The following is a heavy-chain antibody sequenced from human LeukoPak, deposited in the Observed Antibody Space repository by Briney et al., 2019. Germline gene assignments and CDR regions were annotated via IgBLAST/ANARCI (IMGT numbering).Heavy chain of an antibody. CDR2: INPNSGGT. J-gene: IGHJ4*02. D-gene: IGHD3-16*01. CDR3: APTAEAYTSWWKV. Sequence: GASVKVSCKASGYTFTSHDIYWVRQPPGQGLEWMGWINPNSGGTNYAQKFQGRVTMTRDTSISTAYMELSRLRSDDTAVYYCAPTAEAYTSWWKVWGQGTLVTVSS. V-gene: IGHV1-2*02. CDR1: GYTFTSHD.